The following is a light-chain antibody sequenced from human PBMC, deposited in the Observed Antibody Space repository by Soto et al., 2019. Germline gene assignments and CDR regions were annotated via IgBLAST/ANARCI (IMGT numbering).Light chain of an antibody. CDR1: SSNIGADFD. J-gene: IGLJ3*02. V-gene: IGLV1-40*01. CDR2: RND. Sequence: QLVLTQPPSVSGAPGQTVTISCTGSSSNIGADFDVHWYQHLPGTAPKLLISRNDNRPSGVPDRFSGSKSGTSASLAITGLQVEDEGDYYCQSRDSSLSSSWVFGGGTKVTVL. CDR3: QSRDSSLSSSWV.